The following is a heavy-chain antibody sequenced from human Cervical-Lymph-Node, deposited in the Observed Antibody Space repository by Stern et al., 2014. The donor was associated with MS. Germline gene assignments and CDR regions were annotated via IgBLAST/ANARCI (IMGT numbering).Heavy chain of an antibody. Sequence: VQLLESGSGLVKPSQTMSLTCTVSGDSISRGGYFWNWIRQPPGKGLEWIGYIYHTGSPYYSPSLKSRVTILLDRSKNQFSLRLTSVTAADTAFYFCAGEPYANNWLDPWGQGILVTVAS. V-gene: IGHV4-30-2*01. CDR3: AGEPYANNWLDP. D-gene: IGHD4-17*01. CDR1: GDSISRGGYF. CDR2: IYHTGSP. J-gene: IGHJ5*02.